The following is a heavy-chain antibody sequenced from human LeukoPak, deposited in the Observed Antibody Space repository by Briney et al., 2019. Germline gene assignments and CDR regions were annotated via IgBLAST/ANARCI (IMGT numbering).Heavy chain of an antibody. CDR3: ARLIHAGTLDY. Sequence: PSETLSLTCTVSGYSISSGYYWGWIRQPPGKGLEWIGSIYHSGSTYYNPSLKSRVTISVDTSKNQFSLKLSSVTAADTAVYYCARLIHAGTLDYRGQGTLVTVSS. CDR2: IYHSGST. J-gene: IGHJ4*02. CDR1: GYSISSGYY. V-gene: IGHV4-38-2*02. D-gene: IGHD6-13*01.